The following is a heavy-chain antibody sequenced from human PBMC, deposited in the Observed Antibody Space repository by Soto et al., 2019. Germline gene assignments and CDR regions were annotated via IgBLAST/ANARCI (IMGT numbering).Heavy chain of an antibody. CDR3: ARGKVVLRYFDWLSTQPRKWFDP. CDR1: GYTFTSYG. J-gene: IGHJ5*02. D-gene: IGHD3-9*01. V-gene: IGHV1-8*02. Sequence: ASVKVSCKASGYTFTSYGISWVRQAPGQGLEWMGWMNANSGNTGYAQKFQGRVTMTTNTSISTAYMELSSLRSEDTAVYYCARGKVVLRYFDWLSTQPRKWFDPWGQGTLVTVS. CDR2: MNANSGNT.